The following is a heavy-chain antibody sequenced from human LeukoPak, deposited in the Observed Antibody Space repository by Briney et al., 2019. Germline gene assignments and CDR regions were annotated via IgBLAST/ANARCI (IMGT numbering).Heavy chain of an antibody. CDR3: AALLRSSFHNFDY. J-gene: IGHJ4*02. D-gene: IGHD6-6*01. CDR1: GGSISSGGYY. Sequence: SETLSLTCTVSGGSISSGGYYWSWIRQPPGKGLEWIGYIYHSGSTYYNPSLKSRVTISVDRSKNQFSLKLSSVTAADTAVYYCAALLRSSFHNFDYWGQGTLVTVSS. CDR2: IYHSGST. V-gene: IGHV4-30-2*01.